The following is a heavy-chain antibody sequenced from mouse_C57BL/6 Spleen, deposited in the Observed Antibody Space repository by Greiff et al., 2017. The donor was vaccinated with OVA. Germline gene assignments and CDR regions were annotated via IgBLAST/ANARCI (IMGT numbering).Heavy chain of an antibody. CDR1: GYTFTDYY. CDR2: IYPGSGNT. J-gene: IGHJ2*01. Sequence: VQLQQSGAELVRPGASVKLSCKASGYTFTDYYINWVKQRPGQGLEWIARIYPGSGNTYYNEKFKGKATLTAEKSSSTAYMQLSSLTSEDSAVYFCARGDGYPDYWGQGTTLTVSS. D-gene: IGHD2-3*01. V-gene: IGHV1-76*01. CDR3: ARGDGYPDY.